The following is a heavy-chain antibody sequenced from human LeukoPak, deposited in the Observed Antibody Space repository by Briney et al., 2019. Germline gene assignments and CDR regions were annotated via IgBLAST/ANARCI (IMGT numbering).Heavy chain of an antibody. D-gene: IGHD1-26*01. V-gene: IGHV4-59*01. Sequence: PSGTLSLTCTVSGASITSYYWSWIRQPPGKGLEWIGYIYYSGSTNYNPSLKSRVTISVDTSKNQFSLKLSSVTAADTAVYYCARGRGIVGATTDYYFDYWGQGTLVTVSS. CDR3: ARGRGIVGATTDYYFDY. J-gene: IGHJ4*02. CDR1: GASITSYY. CDR2: IYYSGST.